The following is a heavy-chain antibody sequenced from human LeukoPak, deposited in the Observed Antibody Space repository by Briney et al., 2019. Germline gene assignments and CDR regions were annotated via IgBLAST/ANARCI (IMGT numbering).Heavy chain of an antibody. V-gene: IGHV3-23*01. CDR2: ISGSGGST. J-gene: IGHJ4*02. Sequence: PGGSLRLSCAASGFTFDDYAMHWVRQVPGKGLEWVSGISGSGGSTYYADSVKGRLTISRDNSKNTLYLQMNSLRAEDTAVYYCARRPAGANFDYWGQGTLVTVSS. D-gene: IGHD1-26*01. CDR3: ARRPAGANFDY. CDR1: GFTFDDYA.